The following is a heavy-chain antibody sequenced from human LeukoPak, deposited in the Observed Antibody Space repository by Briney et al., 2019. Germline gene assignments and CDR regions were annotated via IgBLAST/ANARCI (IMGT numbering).Heavy chain of an antibody. CDR1: GGSISSSSYY. Sequence: SETLSLTCTVSGGSISSSSYYWGWIRQPPGKGLKWIGSIYYSGSTYYNPSLKSRVTISVDTSKNQFSLKLSSVTAADTAVYYCAGGALTIFGVVITNNWFDPWGQGTLVTVSS. CDR3: AGGALTIFGVVITNNWFDP. CDR2: IYYSGST. V-gene: IGHV4-39*07. J-gene: IGHJ5*02. D-gene: IGHD3-3*01.